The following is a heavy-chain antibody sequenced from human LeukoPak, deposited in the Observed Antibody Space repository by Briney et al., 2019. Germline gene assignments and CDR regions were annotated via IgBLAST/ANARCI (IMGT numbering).Heavy chain of an antibody. CDR3: ASSGSGSYLQYYFDY. V-gene: IGHV1-69*13. CDR2: IIPIFGTA. CDR1: GGTFSSYA. Sequence: GASVKVSCKASGGTFSSYAISWVRQAPGQGLEWMGGIIPIFGTANYAQKFQGRVTITADESTSTAYMELSSLRSEDTAAYYRASSGSGSYLQYYFDYWGQGTLVTVSS. D-gene: IGHD3-10*01. J-gene: IGHJ4*02.